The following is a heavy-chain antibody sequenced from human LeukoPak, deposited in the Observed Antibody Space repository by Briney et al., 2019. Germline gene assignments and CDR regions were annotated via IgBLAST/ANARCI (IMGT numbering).Heavy chain of an antibody. CDR2: IYTSGST. D-gene: IGHD5-24*01. V-gene: IGHV4-61*02. Sequence: SETLSLTCTVSGGSISSGSYYWSWIRQPAGKGLEWIGRIYTSGSTNYNPSLKSRVTISVDTSKNQFSLKLSSVTAADTAVYYCARHWGRDGYNFGYWGQGTLVTVSS. CDR1: GGSISSGSYY. CDR3: ARHWGRDGYNFGY. J-gene: IGHJ4*02.